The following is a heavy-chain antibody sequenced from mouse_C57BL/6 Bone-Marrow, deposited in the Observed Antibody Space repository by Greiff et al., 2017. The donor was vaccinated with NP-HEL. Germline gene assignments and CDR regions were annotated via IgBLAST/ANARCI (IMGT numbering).Heavy chain of an antibody. CDR3: ARSVTTVVAPNFDY. CDR1: GYTFTSYW. CDR2: IHPNSGST. J-gene: IGHJ2*01. D-gene: IGHD1-1*01. Sequence: VQLQQPGAELVKPGASVKLSCKASGYTFTSYWMHWVKQRPGQGLEWIVMIHPNSGSTNYNEKFKSKATLTVDKSSSTAYMQLSSLTSEDSAVYYCARSVTTVVAPNFDYWGQGTTLTVSS. V-gene: IGHV1-64*01.